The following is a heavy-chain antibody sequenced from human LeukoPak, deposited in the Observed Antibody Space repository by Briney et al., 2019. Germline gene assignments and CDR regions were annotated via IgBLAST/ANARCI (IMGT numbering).Heavy chain of an antibody. CDR3: ARDANARAWDY. V-gene: IGHV4-4*07. CDR1: GDSINNYF. D-gene: IGHD1-1*01. Sequence: PSATLCLTCTVSGDSINNYFWTWIRQPAGKGLEWIGRIYSSGTTNYNPSLKSRLIMSVDTSKNQFSLNLSSVTAADTAVYYCARDANARAWDYWGQGILVTVSS. CDR2: IYSSGTT. J-gene: IGHJ4*02.